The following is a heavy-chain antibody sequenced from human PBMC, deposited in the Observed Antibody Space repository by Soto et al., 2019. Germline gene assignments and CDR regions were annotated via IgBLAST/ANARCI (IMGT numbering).Heavy chain of an antibody. D-gene: IGHD6-6*01. J-gene: IGHJ5*02. Sequence: LSLTCTVSSGSISSGDYFWTWIRQQPGKGLEWIGYISSSGSTYYNPSLMSRLTISVDSSVNQFSLNLSSVTAADTAVYYCARGSFSSSSSWFDPWGKGTRVTVSS. CDR3: ARGSFSSSSSWFDP. CDR2: ISSSGST. V-gene: IGHV4-31*03. CDR1: SGSISSGDYF.